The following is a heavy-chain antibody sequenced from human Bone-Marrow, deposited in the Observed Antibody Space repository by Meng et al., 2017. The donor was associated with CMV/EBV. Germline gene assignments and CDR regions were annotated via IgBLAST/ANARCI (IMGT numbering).Heavy chain of an antibody. D-gene: IGHD6-6*01. J-gene: IGHJ4*02. CDR2: ISSNGGST. V-gene: IGHV3-64*02. Sequence: GGSLRLSCAASGFTFSSYAMHWVRQAPGKGLEYVSAISSNGGSTYYADSVKGRFTISRDNSKNTLYLQMGSLRAEDMAVYYCARGSIYFDHWGQGTLVTVSS. CDR3: ARGSIYFDH. CDR1: GFTFSSYA.